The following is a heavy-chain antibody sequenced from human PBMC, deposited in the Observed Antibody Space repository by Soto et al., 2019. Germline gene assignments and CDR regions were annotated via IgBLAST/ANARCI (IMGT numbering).Heavy chain of an antibody. J-gene: IGHJ4*02. Sequence: QVQLVQSGAEVKKPGASVKVSCKASGYTFTNFGISWVRQAPGQGLEWMGWISAYNGNTNYAQKFQGRVTMTTDTSTSTAYMVVRSLRFDDRAVDYCAREGSPIDYWGQGTLVTVSS. CDR2: ISAYNGNT. V-gene: IGHV1-18*01. CDR3: AREGSPIDY. CDR1: GYTFTNFG.